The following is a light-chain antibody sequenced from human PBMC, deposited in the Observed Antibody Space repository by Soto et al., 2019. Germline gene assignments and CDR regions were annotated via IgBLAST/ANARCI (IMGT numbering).Light chain of an antibody. CDR2: DAS. Sequence: DIQMTQSPSTLSASVGDRVTITCRASQSISSWLAWYQQKPGKAPKLLIYDASSLESGVPSRFSGSGSGTDFTLTISRLEPEDFAVYYCQQNGSSPLTFGGGTKVDIK. V-gene: IGKV1-5*01. J-gene: IGKJ4*01. CDR3: QQNGSSPLT. CDR1: QSISSW.